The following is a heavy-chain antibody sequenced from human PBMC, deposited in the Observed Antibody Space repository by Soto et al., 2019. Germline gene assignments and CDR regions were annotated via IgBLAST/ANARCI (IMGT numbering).Heavy chain of an antibody. CDR1: GFTFNNYA. Sequence: EVQLLESGGGLVQPGGSLRLSCAASGFTFNNYAMGWVRQAPGKGLEWVSAITDSGDDTDYIDSVKGRFTISRDHSKRTLYLQMTRLRAEDTAIYYCAKLGSSSWSPHYYFYFWGQGTLVTVSS. V-gene: IGHV3-23*01. CDR2: ITDSGDDT. D-gene: IGHD2-2*01. J-gene: IGHJ4*02. CDR3: AKLGSSSWSPHYYFYF.